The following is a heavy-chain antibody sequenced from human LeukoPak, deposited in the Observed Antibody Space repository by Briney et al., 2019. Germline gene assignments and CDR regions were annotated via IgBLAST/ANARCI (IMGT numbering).Heavy chain of an antibody. J-gene: IGHJ4*02. CDR2: IDPTDSYT. D-gene: IGHD3-22*01. Sequence: GESLRISCKASGYSFTSYWIFWVRQMPGKGLEWVGRIDPTDSYTYYSPSFQGHVTISADKSISTAYLQWSSLKPSDTAMYYCARPLDSSAYYPDYWGQRTLVTVSS. V-gene: IGHV5-10-1*01. CDR3: ARPLDSSAYYPDY. CDR1: GYSFTSYW.